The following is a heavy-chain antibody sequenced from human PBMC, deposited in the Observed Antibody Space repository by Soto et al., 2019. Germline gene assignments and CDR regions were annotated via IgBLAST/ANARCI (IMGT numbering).Heavy chain of an antibody. V-gene: IGHV1-46*01. D-gene: IGHD3-22*01. CDR3: ARDFRNKYYYDSSGYYLVL. CDR1: GYTFTSYY. J-gene: IGHJ4*02. CDR2: INPSGGST. Sequence: ASVKVSCKASGYTFTSYYMHWVRQAPGQGLEWMGIINPSGGSTSYAQKFQGRVTMTRDTSTNTVYMELSSLRSEDTAVYYCARDFRNKYYYDSSGYYLVLWGQGTLVTVSS.